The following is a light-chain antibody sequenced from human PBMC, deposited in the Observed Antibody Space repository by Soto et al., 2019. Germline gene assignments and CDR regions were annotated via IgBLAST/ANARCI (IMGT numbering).Light chain of an antibody. CDR3: QQYGSSPPYT. CDR1: QSVSNNY. J-gene: IGKJ2*01. V-gene: IGKV3-20*01. CDR2: GSF. Sequence: EAVLTQSPGTLSLSPGERATLSCRASQSVSNNYLAWYQQKPGQAPRLLIFGSFDSATGIPDRFSGSGSGKDFTLTISRLEPEDFAVYYCQQYGSSPPYTFGQGTKLEIK.